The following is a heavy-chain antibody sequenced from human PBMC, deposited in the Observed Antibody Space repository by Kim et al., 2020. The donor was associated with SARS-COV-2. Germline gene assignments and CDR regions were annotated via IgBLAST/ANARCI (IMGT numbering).Heavy chain of an antibody. D-gene: IGHD2-2*01. CDR2: INTNTGNP. J-gene: IGHJ5*02. CDR3: ARIPSAYCTSTSCFGWFDP. V-gene: IGHV7-4-1*02. CDR1: GYTFTSYV. Sequence: ASVKVSCKASGYTFTSYVMNWVRQAPGQGLEWMGWINTNTGNPTYAQGFTGRFVFSLDTSVTTAYLQISSLKAEDTAVYYCARIPSAYCTSTSCFGWFDPWGQGTLVTVSS.